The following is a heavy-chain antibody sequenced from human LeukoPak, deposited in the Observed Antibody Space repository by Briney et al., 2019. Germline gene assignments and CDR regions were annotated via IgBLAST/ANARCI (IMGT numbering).Heavy chain of an antibody. CDR3: AKRRSGSSEFDP. CDR1: GGSISSSSYY. V-gene: IGHV4-39*01. Sequence: SETLSLTCTVSGGSISSSSYYWGWIRQPPGKGLEWIGNIYYSGSTYYNPSLKGRVTISVDTSKNQFSLKLTSVTAADTAVYYCAKRRSGSSEFDPWGQGTLVTVSS. J-gene: IGHJ5*02. D-gene: IGHD6-25*01. CDR2: IYYSGST.